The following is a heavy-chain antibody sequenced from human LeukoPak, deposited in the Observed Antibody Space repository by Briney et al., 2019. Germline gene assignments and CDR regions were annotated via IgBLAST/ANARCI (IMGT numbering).Heavy chain of an antibody. CDR1: GFTVSSNY. CDR3: ARVHSSGWYSDY. CDR2: IYSGGST. J-gene: IGHJ4*02. D-gene: IGHD6-19*01. V-gene: IGHV3-53*01. Sequence: GGSLRLSCAASGFTVSSNYMSWVRQAPGKGLEWVSVIYSGGSTYYADSVKGRFTISRDNSKNTLYLQMNSLRAKDTAVYYCARVHSSGWYSDYWGQGTLVTVSS.